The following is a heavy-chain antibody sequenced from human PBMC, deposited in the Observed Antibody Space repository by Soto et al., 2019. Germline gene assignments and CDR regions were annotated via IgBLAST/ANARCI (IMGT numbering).Heavy chain of an antibody. V-gene: IGHV5-51*01. CDR1: GYNFTTSY. CDR2: IHPGDSDS. CDR3: ARLAYYYDDTTYYHDVFDL. D-gene: IGHD3-22*01. J-gene: IGHJ3*01. Sequence: GDSLKISCQASGYNFTTSYIGWVRQMPGKGLEWMGIIHPGDSDSIYSPSFQGQVTFSADTSITTAYLQWSSLKASDTAIFYCARLAYYYDDTTYYHDVFDLWGQGTLVTVSS.